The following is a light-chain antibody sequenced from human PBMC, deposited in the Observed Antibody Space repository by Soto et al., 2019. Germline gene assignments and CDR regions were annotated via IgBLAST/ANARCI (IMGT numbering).Light chain of an antibody. CDR2: RLS. CDR3: MQGTHRRT. V-gene: IGKV2-30*02. CDR1: QSLVHSDGNTY. J-gene: IGKJ1*01. Sequence: DIVMTQSPLSLPVTLGQPASISCSARQSLVHSDGNTYLNWFQQRPDQSPRRLIYRLSNRDSGVPERFSGSGSGTDFTLKISRVEAEDVGVYYCMQGTHRRTFGQGTKVEI.